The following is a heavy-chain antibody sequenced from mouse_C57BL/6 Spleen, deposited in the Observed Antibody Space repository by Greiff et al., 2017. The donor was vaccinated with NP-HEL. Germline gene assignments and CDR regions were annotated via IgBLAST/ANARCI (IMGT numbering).Heavy chain of an antibody. CDR2: ISDGGSYT. CDR1: GFTFSSYA. CDR3: ASGGEDYDPAWFAY. J-gene: IGHJ3*01. Sequence: EVKLMESGGGLVKPGGSLKLSCAASGFTFSSYAMSWVRQTPEKRLEWVATISDGGSYTYYPDNVKGRFTISRDNAKNNLYLQMSHLKSEDTAMYYCASGGEDYDPAWFAYWGQGTLVTVSA. V-gene: IGHV5-4*03. D-gene: IGHD2-4*01.